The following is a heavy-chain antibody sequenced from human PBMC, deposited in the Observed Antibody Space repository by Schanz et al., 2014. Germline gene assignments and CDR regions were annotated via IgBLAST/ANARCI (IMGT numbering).Heavy chain of an antibody. V-gene: IGHV3-30*03. CDR1: GFTFSTHA. CDR2: VSSDGNND. J-gene: IGHJ4*02. CDR3: ARDVHGYGPHLDY. Sequence: VQLVESGGGVVQPGRSLRLSCAASGFTFSTHAMHWVRQAPGKGLEWVALVSSDGNNDYYTDSVKGRFTISRDNSKNTLYLQMNSLRAEDTAVYYCARDVHGYGPHLDYWGQGSLVTVAS. D-gene: IGHD5-12*01.